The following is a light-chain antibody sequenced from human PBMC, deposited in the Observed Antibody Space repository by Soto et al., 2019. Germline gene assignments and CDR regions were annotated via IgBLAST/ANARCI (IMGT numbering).Light chain of an antibody. Sequence: QSALTQPRSVSGSPGQSVAISCTGTSSDVGGYNYVSWYQHHPGKAPKLMIYDVNKRPSGVPDRFSGSKSGNTASLTISGLQAEDEADYYCCSYAGTYTHYVFGTGTKLTV. CDR3: CSYAGTYTHYV. J-gene: IGLJ1*01. CDR1: SSDVGGYNY. V-gene: IGLV2-11*01. CDR2: DVN.